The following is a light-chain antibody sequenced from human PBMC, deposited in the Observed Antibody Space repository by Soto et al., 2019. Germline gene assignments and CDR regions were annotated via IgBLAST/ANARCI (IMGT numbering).Light chain of an antibody. V-gene: IGKV1-9*01. CDR2: AAS. CDR3: QQLNTYPLT. Sequence: EILSTQSPCFLSSSVGDRATITCRASQGISSKLAWYQQKPGKSPNLLIYAASTMESGIPSRFSASESETEFTLTITTLQSEDFATYYCQQLNTYPLTLGGGTKVDIK. J-gene: IGKJ4*02. CDR1: QGISSK.